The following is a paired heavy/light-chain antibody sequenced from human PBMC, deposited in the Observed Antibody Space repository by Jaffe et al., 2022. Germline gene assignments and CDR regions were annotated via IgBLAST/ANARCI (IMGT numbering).Light chain of an antibody. V-gene: IGLV1-40*01. Sequence: QSVLTQPPSVSGAPGQRVTISCTGSSSNIGTIYDVQWYQQLPGTAPKLLIYGSRNRPSGVPDRFSGSKSGTSASLAITGLQAEDEADYYCQSYDSSLSGPVFGGGTKLTVL. CDR1: SSNIGTIYD. CDR2: GSR. J-gene: IGLJ2*01. CDR3: QSYDSSLSGPV.
Heavy chain of an antibody. D-gene: IGHD6-13*01. CDR1: GYSISSGYN. CDR3: ARPYRSSWWGAFDI. V-gene: IGHV4-38-2*01. CDR2: IYHSGST. Sequence: QVQLQESGPGLVKPSETLSLTCAVSGYSISSGYNWGWIRQPPGKGLEWIGSIYHSGSTSYNPSLKSRVTISVDTSKNQFSLKLSSVTAADTAVYYCARPYRSSWWGAFDIWGQGTMVTVSS. J-gene: IGHJ3*02.